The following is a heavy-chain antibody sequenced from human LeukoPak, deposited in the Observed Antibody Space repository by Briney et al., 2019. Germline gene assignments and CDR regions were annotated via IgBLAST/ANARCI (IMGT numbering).Heavy chain of an antibody. D-gene: IGHD6-19*01. V-gene: IGHV3-53*01. Sequence: PGGSLRLSCAASEFTVSSNYMSWVRQAPGKGLEWVSVIYSGGSTYYADSVKGRFTISRDNSKNTLYLQMNSLRAEDTAVYYCARVAYSSGWEFDYWGQGTLVTVSS. CDR3: ARVAYSSGWEFDY. CDR2: IYSGGST. CDR1: EFTVSSNY. J-gene: IGHJ4*02.